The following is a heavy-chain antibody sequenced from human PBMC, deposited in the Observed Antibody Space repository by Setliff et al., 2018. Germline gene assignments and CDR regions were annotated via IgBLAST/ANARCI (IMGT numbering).Heavy chain of an antibody. CDR3: ARDRLGNSGWFDFDF. J-gene: IGHJ4*02. CDR1: GFTFSSYG. Sequence: GGSLRLSCAASGFTFSSYGMHWVRQAPGKGLEWLSYIRYDESDKYYIDSVRGRFTISRDNSKNMLSLQMNSLRADDTAVYYCARDRLGNSGWFDFDFWGQGTLVTVSS. D-gene: IGHD6-19*01. V-gene: IGHV3-30*02. CDR2: IRYDESDK.